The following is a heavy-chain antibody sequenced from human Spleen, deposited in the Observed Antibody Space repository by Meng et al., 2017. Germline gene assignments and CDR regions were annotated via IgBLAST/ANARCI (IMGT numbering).Heavy chain of an antibody. V-gene: IGHV1-69*01. CDR3: ARAPYCTNSVCFEGSDY. D-gene: IGHD2-8*01. J-gene: IGHJ4*02. CDR2: IIPIFGTA. CDR1: GGPVSRYA. Sequence: GPPVQVGAEAKTPGSPGKVSRTASGGPVSRYATSWVRQASGQGLEWMGGIIPIFGTANYAQKFQRRVTITAAYSTSTAYMELSSLRSVDTAVYYCARAPYCTNSVCFEGSDYWGQGTLVTVSS.